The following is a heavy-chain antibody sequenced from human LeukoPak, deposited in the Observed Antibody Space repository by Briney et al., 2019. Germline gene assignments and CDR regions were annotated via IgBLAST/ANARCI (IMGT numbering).Heavy chain of an antibody. CDR2: IYHSGST. CDR3: VRTISATIEN. V-gene: IGHV4-4*02. D-gene: IGHD3-9*01. Sequence: SETLSLTCAVSGGSISSSYWWSWVRQPPDKGLEWIGEIYHSGSTNYNPSLKTRVTMSVDKSKNQFSLKLNSVTAAGTAVYYCVRTISATIENWGQGTLVTVSS. J-gene: IGHJ4*02. CDR1: GGSISSSYW.